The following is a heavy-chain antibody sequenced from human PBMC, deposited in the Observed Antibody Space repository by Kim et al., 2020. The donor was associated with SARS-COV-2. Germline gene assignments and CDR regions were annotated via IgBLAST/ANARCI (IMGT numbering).Heavy chain of an antibody. CDR3: ARGTGGIAVAG. D-gene: IGHD6-19*01. Sequence: THPNPTPKSRVTVSVDTSKNQFSLKLSSVTAADTAVYYCARGTGGIAVAGWGQGTLVTVSS. J-gene: IGHJ4*02. CDR2: T. V-gene: IGHV4-34*01.